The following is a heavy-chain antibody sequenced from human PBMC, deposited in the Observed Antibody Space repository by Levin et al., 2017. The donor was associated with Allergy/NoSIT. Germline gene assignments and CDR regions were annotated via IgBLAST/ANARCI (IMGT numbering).Heavy chain of an antibody. CDR2: ISYDGSNK. CDR1: GFTFSSYA. Sequence: GGSLRLSCAASGFTFSSYAMHWVRQAPGKGLEWVAVISYDGSNKYYADSVKGRFTISRDNSKNTLYLQMNSLRAEDTAVYYCARAQYGAAGTYYDYGMDVWGQGTTVTVSS. J-gene: IGHJ6*02. D-gene: IGHD6-13*01. V-gene: IGHV3-30*04. CDR3: ARAQYGAAGTYYDYGMDV.